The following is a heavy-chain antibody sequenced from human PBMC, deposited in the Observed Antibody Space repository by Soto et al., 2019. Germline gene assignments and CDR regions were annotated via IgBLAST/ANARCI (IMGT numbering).Heavy chain of an antibody. CDR3: ANPPDYNWNDY. D-gene: IGHD1-20*01. CDR2: IWYDGSNK. Sequence: GWSLRLSCTASQFTFSSYGMHWVLKNPFKWLEFVAVIWYDGSNKYHADSVKGRFTISRDNSKDTLYLQMNNLRAEDTAVYYCANPPDYNWNDYWGQGTLVTVSS. CDR1: QFTFSSYG. V-gene: IGHV3-33*06. J-gene: IGHJ4*02.